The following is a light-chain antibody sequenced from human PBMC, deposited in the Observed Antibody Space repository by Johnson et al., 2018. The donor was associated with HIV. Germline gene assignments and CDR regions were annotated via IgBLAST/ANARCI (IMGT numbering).Light chain of an antibody. Sequence: QSVLTQPPSVSAAPGRRVTVSCSGRSSNIGDHSVSWFQHLPGTAPKLLIYDNNKRPSGIPDRFSGSKSGTSATLGIAGLQTGDEADYYCGTWDKSLNTGAVFGTGTKVTVL. J-gene: IGLJ1*01. CDR1: SSNIGDHS. CDR2: DNN. CDR3: GTWDKSLNTGAV. V-gene: IGLV1-51*01.